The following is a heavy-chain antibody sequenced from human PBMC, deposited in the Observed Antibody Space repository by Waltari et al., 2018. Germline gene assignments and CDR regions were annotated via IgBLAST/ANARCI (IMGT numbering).Heavy chain of an antibody. J-gene: IGHJ4*02. CDR3: ARGGIAVAPLDY. CDR2: IYSGGST. D-gene: IGHD6-19*01. Sequence: EVQLVETGGGLIQPGGSLRLSCAASGFTVGSNYMSWVRQAPGKGLEWVSVIYSGGSTYYADSVKGRFTISRDNSKNPLYLQMNSLRAEDTAVYYCARGGIAVAPLDYWGQGTLVTVSS. V-gene: IGHV3-53*02. CDR1: GFTVGSNY.